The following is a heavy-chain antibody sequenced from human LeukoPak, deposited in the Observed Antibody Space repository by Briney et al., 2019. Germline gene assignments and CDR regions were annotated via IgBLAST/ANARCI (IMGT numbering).Heavy chain of an antibody. CDR2: ISGSGGST. CDR1: GFTFSSYA. Sequence: GGSLRLSCAASGFTFSSYAMSWVRQAPGRGLEWVSAISGSGGSTYYADSVKGRFTISRDNSKNTLYLQMNSLRAEDTAVYYCANYCIAAATPQIWGQGTMVTVSS. V-gene: IGHV3-23*01. CDR3: ANYCIAAATPQI. J-gene: IGHJ3*02. D-gene: IGHD6-13*01.